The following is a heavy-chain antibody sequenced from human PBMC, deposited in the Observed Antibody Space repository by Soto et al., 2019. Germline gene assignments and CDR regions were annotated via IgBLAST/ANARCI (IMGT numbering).Heavy chain of an antibody. Sequence: QVQLVQSGAEVKKPGASVKVSCKASGYTFTSYGISWVRQAPGQGLEWMGWISAYNGNTNYAQKLQGRVTMTTDAATSTAYMELRSLRSDDTAVYYWARVLILGTTVTTGWFDPWGQGTLVTVSS. J-gene: IGHJ5*02. V-gene: IGHV1-18*01. CDR1: GYTFTSYG. D-gene: IGHD4-17*01. CDR3: ARVLILGTTVTTGWFDP. CDR2: ISAYNGNT.